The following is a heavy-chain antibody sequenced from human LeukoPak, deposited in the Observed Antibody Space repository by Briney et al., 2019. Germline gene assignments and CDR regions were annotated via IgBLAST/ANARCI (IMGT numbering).Heavy chain of an antibody. CDR2: INHSGST. J-gene: IGHJ5*02. D-gene: IGHD3-10*01. CDR1: GGSFSGDY. V-gene: IGHV4-34*01. CDR3: AKNYYGSGSYYSGYNWFDP. Sequence: PSETLSLTCAVYGGSFSGDYWSWIRQPPGKGLDWIGEINHSGSTNYNPSLKSRVTISVDTSKNQFSLKLSSVTAADTAVYYCAKNYYGSGSYYSGYNWFDPWGQGTLVTVSS.